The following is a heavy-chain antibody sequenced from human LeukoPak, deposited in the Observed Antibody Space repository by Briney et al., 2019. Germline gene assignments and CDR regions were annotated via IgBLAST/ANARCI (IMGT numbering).Heavy chain of an antibody. CDR1: GGSIGSYY. CDR2: IYYSGTT. J-gene: IGHJ5*02. V-gene: IGHV4-59*01. CDR3: VRSKSGAYGWFDP. D-gene: IGHD2-15*01. Sequence: SETLSLTCTVSGGSIGSYYWSWIRQPPGKGLEWIGYIYYSGTTNYNPSLKSRVTISVDTSKNQFSLKVNSVTAADTAVYYCVRSKSGAYGWFDPWGQGTLVTVFS.